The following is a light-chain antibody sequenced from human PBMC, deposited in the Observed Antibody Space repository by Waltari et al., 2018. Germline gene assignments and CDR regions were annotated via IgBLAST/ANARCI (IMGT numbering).Light chain of an antibody. CDR3: QQYYSTPQT. V-gene: IGKV4-1*01. J-gene: IGKJ1*01. CDR1: QCVLDNLNNKNY. CDR2: WAS. Sequence: MMTQSPDSLAVSLGERATIHCTASQCVLDNLNNKNYLAWYQQKPGQPPKLLIYWASIRESGVPDLFSGSGSGTDFTLTISSLQAEDVGVYYCQQYYSTPQTFGQGTKVEIK.